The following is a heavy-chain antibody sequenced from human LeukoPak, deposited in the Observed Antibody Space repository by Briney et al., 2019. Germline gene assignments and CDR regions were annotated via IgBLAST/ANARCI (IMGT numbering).Heavy chain of an antibody. CDR2: IYYSGST. CDR1: GGSISSYY. CDR3: ARTYDFWSGYYTSWFDP. J-gene: IGHJ5*02. V-gene: IGHV4-59*08. Sequence: SETLSLTCTVSGGSISSYYWSWIRQPPGKGLEWIGYIYYSGSTNYNPSLKGRVTISVDTSKNQFSLKLSSVTAADTAVYYCARTYDFWSGYYTSWFDPWGQGTLVTVSS. D-gene: IGHD3-3*01.